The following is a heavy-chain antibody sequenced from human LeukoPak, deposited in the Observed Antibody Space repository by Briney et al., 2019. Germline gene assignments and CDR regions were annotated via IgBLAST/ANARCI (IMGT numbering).Heavy chain of an antibody. V-gene: IGHV1-2*02. CDR1: GYTFTGYY. D-gene: IGHD3-9*01. J-gene: IGHJ4*02. Sequence: ASVKVSCKASGYTFTGYYLNWVRQAPGQGLEWMGWINPRSGDTNYAQQFQGRLTMTRDTSISTAYMDLSRLTSDDTAVYFCVRDWELRYSQGGFDYWGQGTLVTVSS. CDR2: INPRSGDT. CDR3: VRDWELRYSQGGFDY.